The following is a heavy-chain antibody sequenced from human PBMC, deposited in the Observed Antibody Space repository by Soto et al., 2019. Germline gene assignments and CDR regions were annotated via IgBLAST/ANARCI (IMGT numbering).Heavy chain of an antibody. Sequence: QVQLLESGPGLVKPSQTLSLTCTVSGGSINSDSYHWTWIRQSPGKGLEWIGYIHHSGAFLYNPSFNSRLTISVDTSKNQFSLHLSSVTDADTAVYFCAREDDGGDSLDVWGQGTTVTVSS. V-gene: IGHV4-30-4*08. CDR3: AREDDGGDSLDV. CDR1: GGSINSDSYH. J-gene: IGHJ6*02. D-gene: IGHD2-21*02. CDR2: IHHSGAF.